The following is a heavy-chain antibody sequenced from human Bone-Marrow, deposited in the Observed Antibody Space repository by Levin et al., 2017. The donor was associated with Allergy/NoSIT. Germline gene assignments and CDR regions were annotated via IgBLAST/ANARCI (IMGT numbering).Heavy chain of an antibody. V-gene: IGHV1-2*02. CDR3: VRGGNITMVREVNRVVFDK. Sequence: GASVKVSCKASGYTFTGHFIHWNRQAPGQGLEWMGWINPNSGDTDYAQKFQGRVTMTKDTSTSTAYMELSGLRSDDTARYYCVRGGNITMVREVNRVVFDKWGQGTMVTVSS. J-gene: IGHJ3*02. D-gene: IGHD3-10*01. CDR2: INPNSGDT. CDR1: GYTFTGHF.